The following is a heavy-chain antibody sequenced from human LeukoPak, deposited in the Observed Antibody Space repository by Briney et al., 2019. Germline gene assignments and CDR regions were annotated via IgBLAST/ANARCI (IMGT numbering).Heavy chain of an antibody. V-gene: IGHV3-33*01. J-gene: IGHJ4*02. D-gene: IGHD3-22*01. CDR3: ARRGYDSSGYYYFDY. Sequence: GGSLRLSCAASGFTFSSYGMHWVRQAPGKGLEWVAVIWYDGGNKYYADSVKGRFTISRDNSKNTLYLQMNSLRAEDTAVYYCARRGYDSSGYYYFDYWGQGTLVTVSS. CDR1: GFTFSSYG. CDR2: IWYDGGNK.